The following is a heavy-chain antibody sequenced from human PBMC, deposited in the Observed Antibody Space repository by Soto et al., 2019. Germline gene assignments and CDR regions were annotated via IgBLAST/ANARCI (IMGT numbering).Heavy chain of an antibody. Sequence: QVQLQQWGAGLLKPSETLSLTCAVYGGSFSGYYWSWIRQPPGKGLEWIGEINHSGSTNYNPSLKSRVTRSVDTSKNQFSLKLSSVTAADTAVYYCARSKPVLLWFGESPYFVYWGQGTLVTVSS. CDR1: GGSFSGYY. V-gene: IGHV4-34*01. CDR2: INHSGST. J-gene: IGHJ4*02. CDR3: ARSKPVLLWFGESPYFVY. D-gene: IGHD3-10*01.